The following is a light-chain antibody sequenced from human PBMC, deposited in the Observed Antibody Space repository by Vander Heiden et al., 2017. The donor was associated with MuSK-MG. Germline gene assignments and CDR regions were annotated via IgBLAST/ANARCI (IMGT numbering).Light chain of an antibody. CDR3: PLIEITPIT. J-gene: IGKJ5*01. V-gene: IGKV1-39*01. CDR2: VGS. Sequence: DIQMTQSPSSLSASVGDRVTITCRASQGISSYLDWYQQKPGKAPTLLIYVGSSLQSGVPSRYSRSGSGTDLTLTISSLHSEDFATYLSPLIEITPITFGQGTQLEIK. CDR1: QGISSY.